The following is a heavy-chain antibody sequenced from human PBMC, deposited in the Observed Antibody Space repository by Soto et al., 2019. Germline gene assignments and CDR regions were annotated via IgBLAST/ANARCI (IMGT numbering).Heavy chain of an antibody. Sequence: GGSLRLSCAVSGFTFSDYYMSWIRQAPGKGLERVANTKQDGSEKYYVDSVKGRFTISRDNAKNSLYLQMNSLRAEDTAVYYCARDPNIVLVPAALRSYYYYYGMDVWGQGTTVTVSS. CDR2: TKQDGSEK. CDR3: ARDPNIVLVPAALRSYYYYYGMDV. CDR1: GFTFSDYY. D-gene: IGHD2-2*01. V-gene: IGHV3-7*01. J-gene: IGHJ6*02.